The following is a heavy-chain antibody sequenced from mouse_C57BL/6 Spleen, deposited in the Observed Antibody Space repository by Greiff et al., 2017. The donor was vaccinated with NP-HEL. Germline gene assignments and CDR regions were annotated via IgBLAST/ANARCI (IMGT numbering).Heavy chain of an antibody. D-gene: IGHD2-4*01. Sequence: EVKLLESGGGLVKPGGSLKLSCAASGFTFSSYAMSWVRQTPEKRLEWVATISDGGSYTNYPANVKGRFTISRDNAKNNLYLQMSQLKSEDTAMYYCARGYEYDLFACWGKGTIVTVAA. CDR2: ISDGGSYT. J-gene: IGHJ3*01. V-gene: IGHV5-4*03. CDR1: GFTFSSYA. CDR3: ARGYEYDLFAC.